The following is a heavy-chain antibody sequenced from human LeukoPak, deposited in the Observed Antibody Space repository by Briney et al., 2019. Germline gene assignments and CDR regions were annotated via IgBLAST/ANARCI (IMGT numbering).Heavy chain of an antibody. Sequence: GGSLRLPCAASGFTFSSYGMHWVRQAPGKGLEWVAVISYDGSNKYYADSVKGRFTISRDNSKNTLYLQINSLRAEDTAVYYCAKVDYWGQGTLVTVSS. CDR3: AKVDY. J-gene: IGHJ4*02. CDR1: GFTFSSYG. V-gene: IGHV3-30*18. CDR2: ISYDGSNK.